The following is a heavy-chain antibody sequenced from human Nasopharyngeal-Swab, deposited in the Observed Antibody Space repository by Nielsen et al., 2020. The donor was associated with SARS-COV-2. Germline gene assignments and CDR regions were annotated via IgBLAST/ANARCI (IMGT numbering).Heavy chain of an antibody. J-gene: IGHJ4*02. CDR1: GFTFSSYC. CDR2: LSYYGSNK. D-gene: IGHD3-10*01. Sequence: GESLKISCAASGFTFSSYCMHWVRQAPGKGLELVAVLSYYGSNKYYADSVKCRFTISRANSKHTLYLQMNSLRAEDTAVYYCAKLVRGVRTESKPFDYWGQGTLVTVSS. V-gene: IGHV3-30*18. CDR3: AKLVRGVRTESKPFDY.